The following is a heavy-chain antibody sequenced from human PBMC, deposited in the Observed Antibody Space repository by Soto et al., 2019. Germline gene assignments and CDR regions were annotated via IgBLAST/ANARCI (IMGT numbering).Heavy chain of an antibody. D-gene: IGHD2-15*01. CDR2: ISWNSGSI. J-gene: IGHJ3*02. CDR1: GFTFSSYS. Sequence: GGSLRLSCAASGFTFSSYSMNCVRQAPGKGLEWVSGISWNSGSIGYADSVKGRFTISRDNAKNSLYLQMNSLRAEDTALYYCAKAGVVDIVVVVAATRGAFDIWGQGTMVTVSS. CDR3: AKAGVVDIVVVVAATRGAFDI. V-gene: IGHV3-9*01.